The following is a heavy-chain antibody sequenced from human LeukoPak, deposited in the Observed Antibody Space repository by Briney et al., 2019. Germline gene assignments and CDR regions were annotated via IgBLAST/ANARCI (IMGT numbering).Heavy chain of an antibody. CDR3: ARDGKEGGYNYDY. D-gene: IGHD5-24*01. CDR2: LYPSGST. J-gene: IGHJ4*02. CDR1: GDSITSGSYF. V-gene: IGHV4-61*02. Sequence: SQTLSLTCTVSGDSITSGSYFWSWIRQPAGKGLEWIGRLYPSGSTGYNPSLKSRVTVLADTSKNQFSLNLSSVTAADTAVYYCARDGKEGGYNYDYWGQGILVTVSS.